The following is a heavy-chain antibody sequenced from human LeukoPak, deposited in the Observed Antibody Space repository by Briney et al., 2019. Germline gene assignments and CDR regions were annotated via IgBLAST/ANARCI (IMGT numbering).Heavy chain of an antibody. J-gene: IGHJ4*02. Sequence: GVSLRLCCAPSGLSFTAAWMSWVHQAPLRGPEWVCRIKSKGGEETTDYAARVKGRFTISRDDSKNTLYLQMNGLKTEDTAVYYCTWQTTYDFWRMDYWGLGTLVTVSS. D-gene: IGHD3-3*01. CDR2: IKSKGGEETT. CDR3: TWQTTYDFWRMDY. CDR1: GLSFTAAW. V-gene: IGHV3-15*01.